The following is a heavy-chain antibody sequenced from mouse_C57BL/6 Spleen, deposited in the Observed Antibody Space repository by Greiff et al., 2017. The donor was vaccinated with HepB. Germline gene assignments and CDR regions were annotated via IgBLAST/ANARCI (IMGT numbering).Heavy chain of an antibody. D-gene: IGHD1-1*01. CDR1: GFTFTDYY. CDR2: IRNKANGYTT. J-gene: IGHJ1*03. V-gene: IGHV7-3*01. Sequence: EVKVVESGGGLVQPGGSLSLSCAASGFTFTDYYMSWVRQPPGKALEWLGFIRNKANGYTTEYSASVKGRFTISRDNSQSILYLQMNALRARDSATCYCASRIYYYGSSGYFDVWGTGTTVTVSS. CDR3: ASRIYYYGSSGYFDV.